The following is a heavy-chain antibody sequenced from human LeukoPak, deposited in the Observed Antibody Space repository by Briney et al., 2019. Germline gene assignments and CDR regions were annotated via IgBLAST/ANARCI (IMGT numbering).Heavy chain of an antibody. V-gene: IGHV4-31*03. CDR3: ARAPYYYDSSGYSGPLDY. Sequence: SETLSLTCTVSGGSISSGGYYWSWIRQHPGKGLEWIGYIYYSGSTYYNPSHKSRVTISVDTSKNQFSLKLSSVTAADTAVYYCARAPYYYDSSGYSGPLDYWGQGTLVTVSS. CDR2: IYYSGST. D-gene: IGHD3-22*01. CDR1: GGSISSGGYY. J-gene: IGHJ4*02.